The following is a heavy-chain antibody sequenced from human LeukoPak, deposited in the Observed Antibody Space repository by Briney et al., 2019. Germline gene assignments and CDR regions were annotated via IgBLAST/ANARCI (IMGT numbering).Heavy chain of an antibody. Sequence: PGGSLRLSCAASGFTVSSNYMSWVRQAPGKGLEWVSVIYSGGSTYYADSVKGRFTISRDNSKNTLYLQMNSLRAEDTAVYYCARGGRYFDWLLSGSGWFDPWGQGTLVTVSS. CDR1: GFTVSSNY. D-gene: IGHD3-9*01. CDR2: IYSGGST. CDR3: ARGGRYFDWLLSGSGWFDP. V-gene: IGHV3-53*01. J-gene: IGHJ5*02.